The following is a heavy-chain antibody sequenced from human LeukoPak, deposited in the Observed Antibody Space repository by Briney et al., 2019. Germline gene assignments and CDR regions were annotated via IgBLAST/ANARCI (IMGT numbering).Heavy chain of an antibody. V-gene: IGHV3-74*01. CDR1: GFTFRSYA. CDR3: AKGPYGPNWYFDL. D-gene: IGHD4-17*01. CDR2: ISPDGSRT. J-gene: IGHJ2*01. Sequence: GRSLRLPCAASGFTFRSYAMHWVRQAPGKGLVWVLRISPDGSRTTYADSVKGRFTISRDNAKNTVYLQMNSLRAEDTAVYYCAKGPYGPNWYFDLWGRGTLVTVSS.